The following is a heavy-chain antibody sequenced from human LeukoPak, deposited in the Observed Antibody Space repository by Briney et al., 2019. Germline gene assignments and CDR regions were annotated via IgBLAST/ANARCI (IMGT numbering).Heavy chain of an antibody. J-gene: IGHJ4*02. V-gene: IGHV3-53*01. D-gene: IGHD5-24*01. CDR3: ARDPHGYNSYFDY. Sequence: PGGSLILSCAASGFIVSSNYMNWVRQTPGKGLEWVSVIYTDGSTYYADSVKGRFTISRDISRNTVHLQMNSLRAGDTAVYYCARDPHGYNSYFDYWGQGTLVTVSS. CDR1: GFIVSSNY. CDR2: IYTDGST.